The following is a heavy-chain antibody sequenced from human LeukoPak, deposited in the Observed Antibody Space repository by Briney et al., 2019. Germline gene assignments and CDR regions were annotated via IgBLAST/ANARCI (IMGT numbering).Heavy chain of an antibody. D-gene: IGHD3-22*01. V-gene: IGHV4-59*08. CDR2: IYYSGST. CDR1: GGSISSYY. CDR3: ARHRYYYDSSGYYYQP. J-gene: IGHJ5*02. Sequence: SETLSLTCTVSGGSISSYYWSWIRQPPRKGLEWIGYIYYSGSTNYNPSLKSRVTISVDTSKNQFSLKLSSVIAADTAVYYCARHRYYYDSSGYYYQPWGQGTLVTVSS.